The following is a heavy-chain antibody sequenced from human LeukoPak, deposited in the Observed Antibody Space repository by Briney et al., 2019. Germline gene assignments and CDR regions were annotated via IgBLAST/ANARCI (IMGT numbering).Heavy chain of an antibody. CDR3: ARLKDDSSGYGYYYYGMDV. D-gene: IGHD3-22*01. CDR1: GGSISSSNW. Sequence: PSETLSLTCAVSGGSISSSNWWSWVRQPPGKGLEWIGEIYHSGSTNYNPSLKSRVTISVDKSKNQFSLKLSSVTAADTAVYYCARLKDDSSGYGYYYYGMDVWGQGTTVTVSS. CDR2: IYHSGST. V-gene: IGHV4-4*02. J-gene: IGHJ6*02.